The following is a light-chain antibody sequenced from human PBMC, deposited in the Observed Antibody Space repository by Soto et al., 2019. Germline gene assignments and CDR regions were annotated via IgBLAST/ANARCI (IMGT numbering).Light chain of an antibody. V-gene: IGKV3-11*01. J-gene: IGKJ3*01. Sequence: EIVMTQSPSTLSLSPGERATISCRASQSVSSYLAWYQQKPGQAPRLLIYDASNRATGIPARFSGSGSGTEFTLLTSSRVQQDVAVYYYQQHCNCPSYTFGPGTKVEIK. CDR2: DAS. CDR1: QSVSSY. CDR3: QQHCNCPSYT.